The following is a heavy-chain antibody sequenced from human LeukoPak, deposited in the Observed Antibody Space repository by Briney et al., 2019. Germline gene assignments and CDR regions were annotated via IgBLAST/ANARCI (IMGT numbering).Heavy chain of an antibody. CDR3: AKDLTYYYDSSGPDY. D-gene: IGHD3-22*01. Sequence: PGGSLRLSCAASGFPFGSYAMSWVRQAPGKGLEWVSAISGSGGSTYYADSVKGRFTISRDNSKNTLYLQMNSLRAEDTAVYYCAKDLTYYYDSSGPDYWGQGTLVTVSS. CDR2: ISGSGGST. CDR1: GFPFGSYA. V-gene: IGHV3-23*01. J-gene: IGHJ4*02.